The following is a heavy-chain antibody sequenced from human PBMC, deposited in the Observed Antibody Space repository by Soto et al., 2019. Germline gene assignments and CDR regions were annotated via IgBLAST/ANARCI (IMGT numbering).Heavy chain of an antibody. Sequence: ASVKVSCKASGYTFTSYAMHWVRQAPGQRIEWMGWINAGNGNTKYSQKFQGRVTITRDTSASTAYMELISLRSEDTAVYYCARGVTYCSGGSCYYYYLDVWGKGTKVTVSS. CDR1: GYTFTSYA. D-gene: IGHD2-15*01. J-gene: IGHJ6*03. CDR3: ARGVTYCSGGSCYYYYLDV. V-gene: IGHV1-3*01. CDR2: INAGNGNT.